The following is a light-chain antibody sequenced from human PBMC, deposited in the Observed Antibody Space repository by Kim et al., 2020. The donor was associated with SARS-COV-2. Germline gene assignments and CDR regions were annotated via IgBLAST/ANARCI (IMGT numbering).Light chain of an antibody. CDR1: ERIYSN. CDR3: QKYNDGPFT. J-gene: IGKJ4*01. CDR2: GSS. Sequence: EVELTQSPSTLSVSVGERATISCRASERIYSNFAWYQHKPGPAPKLLIYGSSTRPTSVPARFSGSGSGTEFTLTISSLQSEDVAVYYCQKYNDGPFTFGGGTKVDIK. V-gene: IGKV3-15*01.